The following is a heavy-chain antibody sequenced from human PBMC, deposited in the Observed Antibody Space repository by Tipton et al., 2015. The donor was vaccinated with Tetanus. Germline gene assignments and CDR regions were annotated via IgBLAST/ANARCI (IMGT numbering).Heavy chain of an antibody. CDR3: AREAINSEDRRAFEV. CDR1: GYTFTGYY. V-gene: IGHV1-2*02. J-gene: IGHJ3*01. D-gene: IGHD3-22*01. Sequence: QSGAEVKKPGASVKVSCKASGYTFTGYYMHWVRQAPGQGLEWMGWINPNSGGTNYAQKFQGRVTMTRDTSISTAYMEVSRLRSDDTAIYYCAREAINSEDRRAFEVWGQGTMVTVSP. CDR2: INPNSGGT.